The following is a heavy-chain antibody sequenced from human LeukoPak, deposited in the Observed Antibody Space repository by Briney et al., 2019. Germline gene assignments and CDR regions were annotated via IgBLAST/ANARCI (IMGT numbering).Heavy chain of an antibody. CDR2: IKEDGSDK. CDR1: GFTFSDYW. V-gene: IGHV3-7*01. Sequence: GGSLRLSCAVSGFTFSDYWMTWVRQAPGRGLEWVANIKEDGSDKQYVDSVQGRFTISRDNAENSLYLQMNSLRAEDTAVYYCVRESSVGVGPGIGRPLDVWGKGTAVTVSS. D-gene: IGHD3-16*01. CDR3: VRESSVGVGPGIGRPLDV. J-gene: IGHJ6*04.